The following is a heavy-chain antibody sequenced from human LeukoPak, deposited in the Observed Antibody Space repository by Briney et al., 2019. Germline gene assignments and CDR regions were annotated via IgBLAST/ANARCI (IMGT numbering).Heavy chain of an antibody. Sequence: GEALKISCKGPGYRFTSYWIAWVRQIPGKGLDWSGIIYSGDADTRYSPSLQGQVTISPDKSTRTAYLHCRSAKASDTAMYYCERYTVRDYGDYAVWYFDLWGRGTMVTVS. V-gene: IGHV5-51*01. CDR3: ERYTVRDYGDYAVWYFDL. CDR2: IYSGDADT. D-gene: IGHD4-17*01. J-gene: IGHJ2*01. CDR1: GYRFTSYW.